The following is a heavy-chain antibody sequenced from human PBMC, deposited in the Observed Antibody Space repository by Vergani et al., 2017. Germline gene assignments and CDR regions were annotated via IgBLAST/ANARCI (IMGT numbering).Heavy chain of an antibody. Sequence: EVQLVESGGGLVQPGGSLKLSCAASGFTFSGSAMHWVRQASGKGLEWVGRIRSKANSYATAYAASVKGRFTISRDDSKNTGYLQMNSLKTEDTAVYYCSTGPPLDYWGQGTLVTVSS. V-gene: IGHV3-73*02. J-gene: IGHJ4*02. CDR3: STGPPLDY. CDR1: GFTFSGSA. D-gene: IGHD3-10*01. CDR2: IRSKANSYAT.